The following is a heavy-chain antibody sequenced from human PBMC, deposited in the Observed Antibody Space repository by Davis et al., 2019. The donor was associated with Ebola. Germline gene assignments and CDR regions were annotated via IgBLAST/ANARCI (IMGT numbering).Heavy chain of an antibody. CDR1: RYTFTSYG. D-gene: IGHD1-1*01. J-gene: IGHJ4*02. V-gene: IGHV1-18*01. CDR3: ARARLRTTGTTDHFDN. CDR2: ISAYNGNT. Sequence: AASVKVSCKASRYTFTSYGISWVRQAPGQGLEWMGWISAYNGNTNYAQKFQGRVTMTTDTSTSTAYMELRSMRSDDTAVYYCARARLRTTGTTDHFDNWGQGTLVTVSS.